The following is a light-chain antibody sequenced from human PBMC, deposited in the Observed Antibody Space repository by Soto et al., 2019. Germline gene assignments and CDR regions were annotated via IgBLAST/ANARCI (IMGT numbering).Light chain of an antibody. Sequence: EIVLTQSPGTLSLSPGERATLSCRASQSVSSSYLAWYQQKPGQAPRRLLYGAASRATGIPDQFSGSGSGTDFTLTISRLEPEDFAVYYCHLERSSPPWTFGQGTKVDIK. CDR2: GAA. V-gene: IGKV3-20*01. CDR1: QSVSSSY. CDR3: HLERSSPPWT. J-gene: IGKJ1*01.